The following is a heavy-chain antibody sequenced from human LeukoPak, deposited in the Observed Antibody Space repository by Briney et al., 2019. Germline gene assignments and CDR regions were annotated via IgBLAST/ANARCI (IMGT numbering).Heavy chain of an antibody. V-gene: IGHV1-2*02. Sequence: ASVKVSCKASGYTFTGYYMHWVRQAPAQGLEWMGWINPNRGGTNYAPKFQGRVTMTRDTTISTPYTGLSRLRSHATAVYYCPRDSHDDIAARVGTWFDPWGHGTLVSVSS. CDR3: PRDSHDDIAARVGTWFDP. J-gene: IGHJ5*02. CDR1: GYTFTGYY. D-gene: IGHD6-6*01. CDR2: INPNRGGT.